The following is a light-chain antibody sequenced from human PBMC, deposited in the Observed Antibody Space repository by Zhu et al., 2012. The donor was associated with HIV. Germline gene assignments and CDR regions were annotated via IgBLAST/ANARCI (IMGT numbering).Light chain of an antibody. Sequence: IQLTQSPSFLSASVGDRVTITCRASQGISNHLAWYHQKPGKALKLLIYGASVLQSGVPSRFSGSGSGTEFTLTISSLQPEDFATYFCQHLTLYPTFGGGSKVEIK. CDR3: QHLTLYPT. CDR2: GAS. CDR1: QGISNH. V-gene: IGKV1-9*01. J-gene: IGKJ4*01.